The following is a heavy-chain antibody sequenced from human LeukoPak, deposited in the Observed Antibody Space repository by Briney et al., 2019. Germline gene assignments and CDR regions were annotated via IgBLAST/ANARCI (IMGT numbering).Heavy chain of an antibody. CDR2: FIPIFGTA. J-gene: IGHJ6*02. D-gene: IGHD5-24*01. Sequence: SVKVSCKASGGTFSSYAISWVRQAPGQGLEWMGGFIPIFGTANYAQKFQGRVTITADESTSTAYMELSSLRSEDTAVYYCARAGEMATIGGDYYYYYGMDVWGQGTTVTVSS. CDR3: ARAGEMATIGGDYYYYYGMDV. CDR1: GGTFSSYA. V-gene: IGHV1-69*13.